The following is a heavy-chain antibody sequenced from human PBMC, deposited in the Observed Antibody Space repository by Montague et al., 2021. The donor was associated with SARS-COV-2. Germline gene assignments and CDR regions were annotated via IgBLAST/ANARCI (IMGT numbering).Heavy chain of an antibody. D-gene: IGHD3-10*01. V-gene: IGHV4-39*01. CDR3: ARHCVVRGVSAGWFDP. J-gene: IGHJ5*02. CDR2: IYYRGST. Sequence: SETLSLTCTVSGGSISSSSYDWGWIRQPPGKVLERIGSIYYRGSTYYNPSLKSRVTISVDTSKNQFSLKLSSVTAADTAVYYCARHCVVRGVSAGWFDPWGQGTLVTVSS. CDR1: GGSISSSSYD.